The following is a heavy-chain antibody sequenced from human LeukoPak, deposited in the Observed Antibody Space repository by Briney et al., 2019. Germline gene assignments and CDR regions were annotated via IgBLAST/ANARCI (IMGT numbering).Heavy chain of an antibody. CDR3: ARGVWFGGTFDY. V-gene: IGHV4-34*01. D-gene: IGHD3-10*01. Sequence: TSETLSLTCAVYGGSFSCYYWSWIRQPPGKGLEWIGEINHSGSTNYNPSLKSRVTISVDTSKNQFSLKLSSVTAADTAVYYCARGVWFGGTFDYWGQGTLVTVSS. CDR2: INHSGST. CDR1: GGSFSCYY. J-gene: IGHJ4*02.